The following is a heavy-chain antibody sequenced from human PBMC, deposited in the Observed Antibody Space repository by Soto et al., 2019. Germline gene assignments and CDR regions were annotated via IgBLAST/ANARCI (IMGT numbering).Heavy chain of an antibody. V-gene: IGHV4-31*03. CDR2: IDYSGNT. D-gene: IGHD2-15*01. J-gene: IGHJ2*01. CDR1: GYAISRGGYY. CDR3: ARGAGSISWNFDL. Sequence: QVQLQESGPGRVRPSQPLSLICNVSGYAISRGGYYWSWLRQVPGKGLEWIGSIDYSGNTFYNPYLNIRATITVDTLKNQIFMSLRIVDAESRAMCFCARGAGSISWNFDLWVRGSTVTVSS.